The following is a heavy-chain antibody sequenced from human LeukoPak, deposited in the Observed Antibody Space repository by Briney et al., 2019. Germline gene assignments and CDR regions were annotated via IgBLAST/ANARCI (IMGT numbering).Heavy chain of an antibody. J-gene: IGHJ3*02. D-gene: IGHD3-22*01. V-gene: IGHV4-61*02. CDR2: ISSSGST. Sequence: SETLSLTCTVSGDSISSGDYYWSWIRQPAGKGLEWIGRISSSGSTNYNPSLKSRATISVDTSKNQFSLKLSSVTAADTAVYFCARGPYSYDSSGAFDIWGQGTMVTVSS. CDR1: GDSISSGDYY. CDR3: ARGPYSYDSSGAFDI.